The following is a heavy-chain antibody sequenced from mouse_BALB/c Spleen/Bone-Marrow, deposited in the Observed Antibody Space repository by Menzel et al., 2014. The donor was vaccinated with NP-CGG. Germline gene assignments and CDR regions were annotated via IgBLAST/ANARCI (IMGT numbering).Heavy chain of an antibody. V-gene: IGHV1-80*01. CDR2: IYPGDGDT. D-gene: IGHD2-14*01. Sequence: QVQLQQSGAELVRPGSSVKISCKASGYAFSSYWMNWVKQRPGQGLEWIGQIYPGDGDTNYNGNFKDKATLTVDRSSSTAFMQLSSLTPEDSAVYFCARWYRDPHFAMDYWGPGTSVTVSS. CDR3: ARWYRDPHFAMDY. CDR1: GYAFSSYW. J-gene: IGHJ4*01.